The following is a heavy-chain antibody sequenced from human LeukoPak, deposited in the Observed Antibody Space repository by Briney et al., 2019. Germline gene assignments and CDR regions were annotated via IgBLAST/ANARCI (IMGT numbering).Heavy chain of an antibody. Sequence: SETLSLTCTVSGGSISSYYWSWIRQPLGKGLEWIGYIYYSGSTNYNPSLKSRVTISVDTSKNQFSLKLSSVTAADTAVYYCARLAVAGTALDYWGQGTLVTVSS. V-gene: IGHV4-59*01. CDR1: GGSISSYY. D-gene: IGHD6-19*01. CDR3: ARLAVAGTALDY. J-gene: IGHJ4*02. CDR2: IYYSGST.